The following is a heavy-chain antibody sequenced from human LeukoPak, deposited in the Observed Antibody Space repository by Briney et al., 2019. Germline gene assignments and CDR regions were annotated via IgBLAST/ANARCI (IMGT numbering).Heavy chain of an antibody. J-gene: IGHJ4*02. CDR2: ISGSGGST. CDR3: AKAPLRGGSGSYYSCDY. CDR1: GFTFSSYA. D-gene: IGHD3-10*01. Sequence: PGGSLRLSCAPSGFTFSSYAMSWVRQAPGKGLEWVSAISGSGGSTYYADSVKGRFTISRDNSKNTLYLQMNILRAEDTAVYYCAKAPLRGGSGSYYSCDYWGQGTLVTVSS. V-gene: IGHV3-23*01.